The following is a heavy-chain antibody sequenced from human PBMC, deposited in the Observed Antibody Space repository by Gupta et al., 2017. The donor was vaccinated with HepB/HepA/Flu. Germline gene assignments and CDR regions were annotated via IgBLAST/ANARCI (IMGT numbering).Heavy chain of an antibody. CDR1: GFTFSSYG. CDR2: ISYDGSNK. Sequence: QVQLVGAGGGVVQPGRSLSLSCAASGFTFSSYGMHWVRQAPGKGLEWVAVISYDGSNKYYADSVKGRFTISRDNSKNTLYLQMNSLRAEDTAVYYCAKDDRELLLYYYYYMDVWGKGTTVTVSS. D-gene: IGHD1-26*01. J-gene: IGHJ6*03. V-gene: IGHV3-30*18. CDR3: AKDDRELLLYYYYYMDV.